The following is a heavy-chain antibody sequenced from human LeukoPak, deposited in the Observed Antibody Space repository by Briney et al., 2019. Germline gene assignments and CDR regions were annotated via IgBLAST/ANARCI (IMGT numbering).Heavy chain of an antibody. Sequence: GGSLRLSCAASGFTFSSYSMNWVRQAPGKGLEWVSSISSSSSYIYYADSVKGRFTISRDNSKNTLYLQMNSLRAKDTAVYYCAKWGCSGGSCYPFDYWGQGTLVTVSS. D-gene: IGHD2-15*01. V-gene: IGHV3-21*04. CDR1: GFTFSSYS. CDR3: AKWGCSGGSCYPFDY. CDR2: ISSSSSYI. J-gene: IGHJ4*02.